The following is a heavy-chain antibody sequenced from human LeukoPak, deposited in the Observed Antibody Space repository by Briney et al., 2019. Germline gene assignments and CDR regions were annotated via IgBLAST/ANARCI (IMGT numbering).Heavy chain of an antibody. Sequence: SETLSLTCTVSGGSISSYYWSWIRQPAGKGLEWIGEINHSGSTNYNPSLKSRVTISVDTSKNQFSLKLCSVTAADTAVYYCAGHLRWWDYWGQGTLVTVSS. CDR2: INHSGST. CDR1: GGSISSYY. CDR3: AGHLRWWDY. D-gene: IGHD5/OR15-5a*01. V-gene: IGHV4-34*01. J-gene: IGHJ4*02.